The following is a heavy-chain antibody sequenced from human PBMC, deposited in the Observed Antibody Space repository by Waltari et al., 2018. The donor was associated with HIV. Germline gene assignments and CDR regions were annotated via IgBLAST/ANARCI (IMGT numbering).Heavy chain of an antibody. V-gene: IGHV3-48*04. D-gene: IGHD4-17*01. CDR1: GFTFSRYT. J-gene: IGHJ6*02. CDR3: TGRSHGDFPSYYYYVMDV. CDR2: ISRNSII. Sequence: EVQLVESGGGLVQPGGSLRLSCAASGFTFSRYTMNWVRQAPGKVLEWVSYISRNSIIYYAGCGKGRLTITRDNAKNSLYLQMNTLRAEDAAVYYCTGRSHGDFPSYYYYVMDVWGQGTTVTVSS.